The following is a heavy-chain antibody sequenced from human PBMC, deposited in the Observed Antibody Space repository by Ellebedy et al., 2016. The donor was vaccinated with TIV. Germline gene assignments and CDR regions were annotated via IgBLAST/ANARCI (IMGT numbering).Heavy chain of an antibody. CDR2: ISPSGDSI. D-gene: IGHD6-13*01. Sequence: PGGSLRLSCAASGFTFSSCAMTWVRQAPGKGLEWVSAISPSGDSIYYTDSVKGRFSISRDNSKNTLYLQMNSLRVEDTAIYYCAKAPYSAGWYSGGDYWGQGTLATVSS. CDR1: GFTFSSCA. CDR3: AKAPYSAGWYSGGDY. V-gene: IGHV3-23*01. J-gene: IGHJ4*02.